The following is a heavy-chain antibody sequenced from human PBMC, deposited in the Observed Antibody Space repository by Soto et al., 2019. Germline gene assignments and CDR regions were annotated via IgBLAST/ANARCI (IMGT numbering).Heavy chain of an antibody. CDR1: GFTFSKYS. J-gene: IGHJ1*01. V-gene: IGHV3-48*01. CDR3: AINPYTGLEFPEYFQH. Sequence: GGSLRLSCAASGFTFSKYSMNWVRQTPGKGLEWVSYISVSGTTIYYADSVEGRFTISRDNAKNSLYLQMNSLRAEDTALYYCAINPYTGLEFPEYFQHWGQGTLVTVSS. CDR2: ISVSGTTI. D-gene: IGHD3-16*01.